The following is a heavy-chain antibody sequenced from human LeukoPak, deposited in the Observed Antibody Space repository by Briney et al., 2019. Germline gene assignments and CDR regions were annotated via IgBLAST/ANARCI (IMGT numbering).Heavy chain of an antibody. CDR2: ISAYNGNT. D-gene: IGHD1-14*01. Sequence: ASVKVSCKASGYTFTSYGISWVRQAPGQGLEWMGWISAYNGNTNYAQKLQGRVTMTTDTSTSTAYMELRSLRSDDTAVYYCARDRRVRSLPEPDYWGQGTLVTASS. J-gene: IGHJ4*02. V-gene: IGHV1-18*01. CDR1: GYTFTSYG. CDR3: ARDRRVRSLPEPDY.